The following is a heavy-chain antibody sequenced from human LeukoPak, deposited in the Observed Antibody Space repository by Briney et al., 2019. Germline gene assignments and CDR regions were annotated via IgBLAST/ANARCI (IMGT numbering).Heavy chain of an antibody. J-gene: IGHJ3*02. CDR2: VGTVGDT. CDR1: GFTFSNYD. V-gene: IGHV3-13*01. Sequence: GGSLRLSCAASGFTFSNYDMHWVRQATGKGLEWVSAVGTVGDTYYPGSVKGRFIISRGNAKNSLYLQMNSLRAGDTAVYYCARGTYCNSTSCYSHAFDIWGQGTMVTVSS. CDR3: ARGTYCNSTSCYSHAFDI. D-gene: IGHD2-2*02.